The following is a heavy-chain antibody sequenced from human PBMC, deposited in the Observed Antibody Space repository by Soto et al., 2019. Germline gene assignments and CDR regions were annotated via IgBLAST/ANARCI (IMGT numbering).Heavy chain of an antibody. J-gene: IGHJ4*02. Sequence: QITLKESGPTLVKPTQTLTLTCTFSGFSLSTREVGVGWIRQPPGKALEWLALIYWNDDKRYSPSLKSRLTIAKDTSKNQVVLNMTNMDPVDTATYFSARRPRYSNYVDYWGQGTLVTVSS. D-gene: IGHD4-4*01. CDR1: GFSLSTREVG. V-gene: IGHV2-5*01. CDR2: IYWNDDK. CDR3: ARRPRYSNYVDY.